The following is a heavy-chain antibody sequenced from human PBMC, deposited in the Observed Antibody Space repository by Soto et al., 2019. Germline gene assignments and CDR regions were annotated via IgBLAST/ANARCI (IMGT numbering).Heavy chain of an antibody. Sequence: EVQLVQSGGGLVQPGGSLKLSCAASGFTFSGSTVHWVRQASGEGLQWVGRIRSKANDYATTYIASVKGRFTISRDDSRNTAYLQMSDLKTEDTAVYYCTGGYCTGGTCYSGYFQHWGQGPLLTVFS. CDR3: TGGYCTGGTCYSGYFQH. J-gene: IGHJ1*01. CDR1: GFTFSGST. D-gene: IGHD2-15*01. V-gene: IGHV3-73*02. CDR2: IRSKANDYAT.